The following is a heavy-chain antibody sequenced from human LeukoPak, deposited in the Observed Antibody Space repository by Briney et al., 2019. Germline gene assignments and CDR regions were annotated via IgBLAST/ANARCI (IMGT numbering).Heavy chain of an antibody. CDR2: IYYSGST. D-gene: IGHD1-26*01. CDR1: GGSISSRSYY. V-gene: IGHV4-39*01. Sequence: SETLSLTCTVSGGSISSRSYYWGWIRQPPGKGLEWIGSIYYSGSTYYNPSLKSRVTISVDTSKNQFSLKLSSVTAADTAVYYCARRSGSYYFDYWGQGTLVTVSS. J-gene: IGHJ4*02. CDR3: ARRSGSYYFDY.